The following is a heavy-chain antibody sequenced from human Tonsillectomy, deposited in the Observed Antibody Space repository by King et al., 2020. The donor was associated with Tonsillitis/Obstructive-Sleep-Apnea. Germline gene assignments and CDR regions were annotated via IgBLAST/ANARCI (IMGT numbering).Heavy chain of an antibody. J-gene: IGHJ4*02. Sequence: VQLVESGGGVVQPGRSLRLSCAASGFTFSSYGMHWVRQAPGKGLEWVAVIWYDGSNKYYADSVKGRFTISRDNSKNTLYLQMNSLRAEDTAVYYCAREMVTLFGVVRTESGFVYWGQGTLVTVSS. D-gene: IGHD3-3*01. CDR3: AREMVTLFGVVRTESGFVY. CDR2: IWYDGSNK. CDR1: GFTFSSYG. V-gene: IGHV3-33*01.